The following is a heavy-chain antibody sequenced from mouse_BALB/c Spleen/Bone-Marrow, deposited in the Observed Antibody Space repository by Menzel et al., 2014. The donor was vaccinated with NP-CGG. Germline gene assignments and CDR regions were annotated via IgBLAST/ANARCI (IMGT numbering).Heavy chain of an antibody. V-gene: IGHV14-3*02. CDR3: ARRLRSAMDY. D-gene: IGHD1-1*01. CDR1: GFNIKDTY. J-gene: IGHJ4*01. CDR2: IDPANGNT. Sequence: VQLQQSGAELVKPGASVKLSCTAPGFNIKDTYIHWVKQRPEQGLEWIGRIDPANGNTKYDPKFQGKATITADTSSNTAYLQLSSLTSEDTAVYYCARRLRSAMDYWGQGTSVTVSS.